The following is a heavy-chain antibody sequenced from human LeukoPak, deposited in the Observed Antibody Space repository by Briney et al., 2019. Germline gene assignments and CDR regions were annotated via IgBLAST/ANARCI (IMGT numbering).Heavy chain of an antibody. V-gene: IGHV1-69*13. CDR2: IIPIFGTA. D-gene: IGHD1-26*01. Sequence: SVKVSCKASGYTFTSYDINWVRQATGQGLEWMGGIIPIFGTANYAQKFQGRVTITADESTSTAYMELSSLRSEDTAVYYCARVIVGAPYYYYYYYMDVWGKGTTVTISS. J-gene: IGHJ6*03. CDR3: ARVIVGAPYYYYYYYMDV. CDR1: GYTFTSYD.